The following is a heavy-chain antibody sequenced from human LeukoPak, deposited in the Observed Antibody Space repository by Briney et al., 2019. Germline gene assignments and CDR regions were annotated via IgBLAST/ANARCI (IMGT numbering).Heavy chain of an antibody. CDR3: VKDRGRHTQLLFDY. CDR1: GFTFSYYV. Sequence: PGGSLRLSCSASGFTFSYYVMHWVRQAPGKGLEYVSGISPNGGSTYYADSGKGRFTISRDNSKNTLYVQMSSLRAEDTAVYYCVKDRGRHTQLLFDYWGQGTLVTVSS. J-gene: IGHJ4*02. D-gene: IGHD1-1*01. V-gene: IGHV3-64*05. CDR2: ISPNGGST.